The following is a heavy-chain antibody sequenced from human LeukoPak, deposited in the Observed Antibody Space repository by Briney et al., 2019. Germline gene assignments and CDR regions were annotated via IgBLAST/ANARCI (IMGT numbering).Heavy chain of an antibody. Sequence: KPSETLSLTCTVSGGSISSYYWSSIRQPPAKGLEWIGNIYYSGSTNYNPSLKSRVTISVDTSKNQFSLKLSSVTAADTAVYYCAREHLGYCSSTSCSDYYYYYMDVWGKGTTVTISS. V-gene: IGHV4-59*01. D-gene: IGHD2-2*01. J-gene: IGHJ6*03. CDR3: AREHLGYCSSTSCSDYYYYYMDV. CDR1: GGSISSYY. CDR2: IYYSGST.